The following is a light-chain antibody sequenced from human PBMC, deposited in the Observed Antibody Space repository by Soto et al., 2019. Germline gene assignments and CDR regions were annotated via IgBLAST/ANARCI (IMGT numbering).Light chain of an antibody. J-gene: IGKJ1*01. CDR1: QSVSSN. CDR3: QQYDKWPRT. CDR2: GAS. Sequence: EIVMTPSPATLSVSPGERATLSCRASQSVSSNLAWYQQKPGQAPRLLIYGASARATGIPDRFSGGGSGAEYTLTISSLQSEDFAVYYCQQYDKWPRTFGQGTKVDI. V-gene: IGKV3-15*01.